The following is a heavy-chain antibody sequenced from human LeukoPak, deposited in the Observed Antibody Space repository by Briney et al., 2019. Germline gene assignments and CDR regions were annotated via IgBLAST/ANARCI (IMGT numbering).Heavy chain of an antibody. Sequence: SVKVSCKASGYTFTGYYMHWVRQAPGQGLEWMGWINPNSGGTNYAQKFQGRVTMTRDTSISTAYMELSRLRSDDTAVYYCARDGRDIVVVPAAMPYYYYYMDVWGKGTTVTVSS. CDR1: GYTFTGYY. CDR3: ARDGRDIVVVPAAMPYYYYYMDV. J-gene: IGHJ6*03. CDR2: INPNSGGT. D-gene: IGHD2-2*01. V-gene: IGHV1-2*02.